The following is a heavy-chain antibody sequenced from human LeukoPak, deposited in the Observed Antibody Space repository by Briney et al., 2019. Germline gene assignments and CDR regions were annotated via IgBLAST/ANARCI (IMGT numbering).Heavy chain of an antibody. CDR2: IYYSGST. CDR3: ARRPTSRQYDSSGYYSGYYYMDV. D-gene: IGHD3-22*01. J-gene: IGHJ6*03. Sequence: PSETLSLTCTVSGGFISSSSYYWGWIRQPPGKGLEWIGSIYYSGSTYYNPSLRSRVTISVDTSKNQFSLKLSSVTAADTAVYYCARRPTSRQYDSSGYYSGYYYMDVWGKGTTVTVSS. V-gene: IGHV4-39*01. CDR1: GGFISSSSYY.